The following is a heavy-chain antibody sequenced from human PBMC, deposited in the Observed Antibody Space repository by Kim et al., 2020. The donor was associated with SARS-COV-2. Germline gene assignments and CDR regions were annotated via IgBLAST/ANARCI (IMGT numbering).Heavy chain of an antibody. D-gene: IGHD6-19*01. CDR1: GFTFSRRA. V-gene: IGHV3-23*05. Sequence: GGSLRLSCAASGFTFSRRAMSWVRQVPGKGLEWIASVNNNNNQYYADSVKGRFTVSRDLPKDTLYLQMNSLRADATALYYCAKDHPSSGWPTFDSWGQGT. J-gene: IGHJ4*02. CDR3: AKDHPSSGWPTFDS. CDR2: VNNNNNQ.